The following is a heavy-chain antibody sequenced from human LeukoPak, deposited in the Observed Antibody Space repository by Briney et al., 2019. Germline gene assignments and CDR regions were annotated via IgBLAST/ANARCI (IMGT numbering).Heavy chain of an antibody. Sequence: SETLSLTCAVSGASMSSGGYSWSWTRQPPGQGLEWIGYIYRDGITSYHPALKSRLTISVDLSKNQFSLKLSSVTAADTAVYYCGRGSVAGTGLFDHWGQGILVTVSS. CDR1: GASMSSGGYS. CDR3: GRGSVAGTGLFDH. D-gene: IGHD1-1*01. V-gene: IGHV4-30-2*01. CDR2: IYRDGIT. J-gene: IGHJ4*02.